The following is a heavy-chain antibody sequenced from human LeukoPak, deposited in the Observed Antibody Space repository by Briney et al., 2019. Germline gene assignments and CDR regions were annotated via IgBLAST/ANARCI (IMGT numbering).Heavy chain of an antibody. V-gene: IGHV4-59*01. D-gene: IGHD6-13*01. Sequence: PSETLSLTCTVSGGSISSYYWSWIRHPPGKGLEWIGYIYYSGSTNYNPSLKSRVTISVDTSKNQFSLKLSSVTAADTAVYYCARAPAAVYYYYYGMDVWGQGTTVTVSS. J-gene: IGHJ6*02. CDR2: IYYSGST. CDR1: GGSISSYY. CDR3: ARAPAAVYYYYYGMDV.